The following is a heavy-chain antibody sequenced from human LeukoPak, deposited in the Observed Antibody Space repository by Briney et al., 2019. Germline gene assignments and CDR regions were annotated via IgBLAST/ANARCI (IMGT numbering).Heavy chain of an antibody. D-gene: IGHD2-15*01. V-gene: IGHV4-34*01. Sequence: PSETLSLTCAVYGGSFSGYYWSWIRQPPGKGLEWTGEINHSGSTNYNPSLKSRVTISVDTSKNQFSLKLTSLTAADTAVYYCAREDATVVFDYWGQGTLVTVSS. CDR2: INHSGST. J-gene: IGHJ4*02. CDR1: GGSFSGYY. CDR3: AREDATVVFDY.